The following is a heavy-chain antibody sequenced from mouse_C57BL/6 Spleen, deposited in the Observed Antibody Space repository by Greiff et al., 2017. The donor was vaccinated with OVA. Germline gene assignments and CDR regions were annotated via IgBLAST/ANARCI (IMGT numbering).Heavy chain of an antibody. V-gene: IGHV14-3*01. CDR3: ARARITTVVADAFAY. J-gene: IGHJ3*01. CDR2: IDPANGNT. Sequence: VQLQQSVAELVRPGASVKLSCTASGFNIKNTYMHWVKQRPEQGLEWIGRIDPANGNTKYAPKFQGKATITADTSSNTAYLQLSSLTSEDTAIYYCARARITTVVADAFAYWGQGTLVTVSA. CDR1: GFNIKNTY. D-gene: IGHD1-1*01.